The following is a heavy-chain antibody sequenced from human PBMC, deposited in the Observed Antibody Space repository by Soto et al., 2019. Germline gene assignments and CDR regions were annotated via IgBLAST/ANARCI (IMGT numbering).Heavy chain of an antibody. CDR3: AIHLPIYYDGTAPASIYS. J-gene: IGHJ1*01. D-gene: IGHD3-22*01. V-gene: IGHV1-18*01. Sequence: ASVKVSCKASGYTFTSYGISWVRQAPGQGLEWMGWISAYNGNTNYAQKLQGRVTMTTDTSTSTAYMELRSLRSDDTAVYYCAIHLPIYYDGTAPASIYSWAQGTLVPVS. CDR1: GYTFTSYG. CDR2: ISAYNGNT.